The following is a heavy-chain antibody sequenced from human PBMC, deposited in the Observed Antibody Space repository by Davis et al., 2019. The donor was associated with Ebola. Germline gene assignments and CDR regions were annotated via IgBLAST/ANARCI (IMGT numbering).Heavy chain of an antibody. CDR1: GFTFSSYG. D-gene: IGHD3-10*01. CDR3: ARDRFGSGNYYNGRLDY. J-gene: IGHJ4*02. Sequence: GESLKISCAASGFTFSSYGMHWVRQAPGKGLEWVAVISYDGSNKYYADSVKGRFTISRDNSKNTLYLQMNSLRAEDTAVFYCARDRFGSGNYYNGRLDYWGQGALVTVPS. CDR2: ISYDGSNK. V-gene: IGHV3-30*03.